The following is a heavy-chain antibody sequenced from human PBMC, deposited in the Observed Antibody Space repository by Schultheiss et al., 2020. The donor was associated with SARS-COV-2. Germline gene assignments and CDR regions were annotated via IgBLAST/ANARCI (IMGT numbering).Heavy chain of an antibody. V-gene: IGHV3-23*01. CDR2: ISGSGGST. D-gene: IGHD3-22*01. Sequence: GGSLRLSCAASGFTFSSYAMSWVRQAPGKGLEWVSAISGSGGSTYYADSVKGRFTISRDNSKNTLYLQMNSLRAEDTAVYYCAKDYYDSSGYYYSDYWGQGTLVTVSS. CDR1: GFTFSSYA. CDR3: AKDYYDSSGYYYSDY. J-gene: IGHJ4*02.